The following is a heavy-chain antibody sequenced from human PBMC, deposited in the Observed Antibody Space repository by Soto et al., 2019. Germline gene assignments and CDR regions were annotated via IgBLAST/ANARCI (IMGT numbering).Heavy chain of an antibody. CDR1: GGSISRYY. CDR3: ARSVHYYVSCSYCFTSTVFAS. Sequence: SETLSLTCTVYGGSISRYYWSWIRQPAGKGLEWIGRIYTSGSTNYNPSLKSRVTMSVDTSKNQFSLKLSSVTAADTAVYYCARSVHYYVSCSYCFTSTVFASWAQGTL. CDR2: IYTSGST. V-gene: IGHV4-4*07. J-gene: IGHJ4*02. D-gene: IGHD3-22*01.